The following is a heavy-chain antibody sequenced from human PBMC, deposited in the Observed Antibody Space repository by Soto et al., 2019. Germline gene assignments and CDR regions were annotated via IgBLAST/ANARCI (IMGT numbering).Heavy chain of an antibody. V-gene: IGHV4-61*03. CDR2: ISYTGRT. Sequence: SETLSLTCIVSGDSVTSGSYYWTWLRQPPGKGLEWIGYISYTGRTKYNPSLQSRVTISVDTSKYDFSLNLSSVTAADTAVYFCAREWGLLPYYVMNVWGHGTAVTVSS. CDR1: GDSVTSGSYY. J-gene: IGHJ6*02. CDR3: AREWGLLPYYVMNV. D-gene: IGHD7-27*01.